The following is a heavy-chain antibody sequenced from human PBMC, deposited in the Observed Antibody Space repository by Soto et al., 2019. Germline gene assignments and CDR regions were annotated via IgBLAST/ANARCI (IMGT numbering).Heavy chain of an antibody. J-gene: IGHJ4*02. Sequence: EVQLVESGGGLVQPGGSLRLSCAASGFTFSSYWMSWVRQAPGKGLEWVANIKQDGSEKYYVDSVKGRFTISRDNAKNSLYLQMNRLRAEDTAVYYCARDPSSWYRQYYFDYWGQGTLVTVSS. V-gene: IGHV3-7*03. CDR3: ARDPSSWYRQYYFDY. D-gene: IGHD6-13*01. CDR1: GFTFSSYW. CDR2: IKQDGSEK.